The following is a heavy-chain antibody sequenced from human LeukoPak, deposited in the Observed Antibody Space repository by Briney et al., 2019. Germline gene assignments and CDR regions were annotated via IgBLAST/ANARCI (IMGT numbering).Heavy chain of an antibody. Sequence: GGSLRLSCAASGFTFSSYWMHWVRKVPGKGLCWVSRINSEGSSTSYADSVKGRFTISRDNAKNTLYLQMNSLRAEDTAVYYCARVGGSDGYPYYFDYWGQGTLVTVSS. CDR2: INSEGSST. D-gene: IGHD5-24*01. V-gene: IGHV3-74*01. CDR3: ARVGGSDGYPYYFDY. J-gene: IGHJ4*02. CDR1: GFTFSSYW.